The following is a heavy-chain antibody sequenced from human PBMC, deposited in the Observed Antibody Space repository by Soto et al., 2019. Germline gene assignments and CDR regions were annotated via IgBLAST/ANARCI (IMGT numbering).Heavy chain of an antibody. D-gene: IGHD6-19*01. V-gene: IGHV3-9*01. J-gene: IGHJ4*02. Sequence: TGGSLRLSCAASGFTFDDYAMHWVRQAPGKGLEWVSGISWNSGSIGYADSVKGRFTIPRDNAKNSLYLQMNSLRAEDTAVYYCARGSGDSSGCVYCDYWGQGTLVTVSS. CDR2: ISWNSGSI. CDR3: ARGSGDSSGCVYCDY. CDR1: GFTFDDYA.